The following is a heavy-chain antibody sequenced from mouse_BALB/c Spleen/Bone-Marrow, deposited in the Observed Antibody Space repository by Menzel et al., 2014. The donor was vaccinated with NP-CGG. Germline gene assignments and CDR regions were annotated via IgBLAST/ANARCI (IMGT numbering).Heavy chain of an antibody. CDR3: ARRGGNYGGPYYFDY. CDR1: DYSITSGYS. V-gene: IGHV3-1*02. CDR2: IHYSGNT. Sequence: EVQLQQSGPDLVKPSQSLSLTYTVTDYSITSGYSWHWIRQFPGNKLEWMGYIHYSGNTNYNPSLESRISITRDTSKNQFFLQLNSVTTEDTATYFCARRGGNYGGPYYFDYWGQGTTLTVSS. D-gene: IGHD2-1*01. J-gene: IGHJ2*01.